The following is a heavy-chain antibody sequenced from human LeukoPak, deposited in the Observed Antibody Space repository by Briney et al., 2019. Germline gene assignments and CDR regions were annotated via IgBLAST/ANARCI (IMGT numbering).Heavy chain of an antibody. CDR1: GYTFTSYD. J-gene: IGHJ6*02. CDR3: ARADLGYCSSTSCPKIYYYYGMDV. CDR2: MNPNSGNT. Sequence: GASVKVSCKASGYTFTSYDINWVRQAPGQGLEWMGWMNPNSGNTAYAQKFQGRVTMTRNTSISTAYMELSSLRSEDTAVYYCARADLGYCSSTSCPKIYYYYGMDVWGQGTTVTVSS. V-gene: IGHV1-8*01. D-gene: IGHD2-2*01.